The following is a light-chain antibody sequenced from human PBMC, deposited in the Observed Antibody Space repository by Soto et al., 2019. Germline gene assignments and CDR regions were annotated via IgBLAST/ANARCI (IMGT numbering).Light chain of an antibody. Sequence: DIQMTQSPSSLSASVGDRVTITCRASHPININLVWYQQKPRKAPEVLIFGASTLQSGVPSRFSGSGSGTEFTLTISSLQPEDFATYYCQQLMSYPITFGQGTRLEIK. J-gene: IGKJ5*01. V-gene: IGKV1-9*01. CDR2: GAS. CDR3: QQLMSYPIT. CDR1: HPININ.